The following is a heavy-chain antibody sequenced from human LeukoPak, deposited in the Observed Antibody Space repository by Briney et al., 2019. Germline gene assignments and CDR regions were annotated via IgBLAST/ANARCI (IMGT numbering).Heavy chain of an antibody. J-gene: IGHJ4*02. V-gene: IGHV3-74*01. CDR3: ARDIAVAGNYFDY. CDR1: GFTFSNYW. CDR2: INSDMSST. D-gene: IGHD6-19*01. Sequence: GGSLRLSCAASGFTFSNYWMHWVRQAPGKGLVWVSRINSDMSSTNYADSVKGRFTISRDNAKNTLYLQMNSPRAEDTAVYYCARDIAVAGNYFDYWGQGTLVTVSS.